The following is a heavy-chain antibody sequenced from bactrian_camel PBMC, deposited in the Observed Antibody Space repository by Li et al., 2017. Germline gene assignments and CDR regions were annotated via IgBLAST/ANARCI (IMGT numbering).Heavy chain of an antibody. D-gene: IGHD6*01. Sequence: HVQLVESGGGLVQPGGSLRLSCAASGFTLSNYYMSWVRQAPGKGLEWVSSIYTGGGSTYYANSVKGRFTISKDNAKNTLYLQMNSLNTEDTAIYYCTRDVAGNYYVSDYWGKGTQVTVS. CDR2: IYTGGGST. CDR1: GFTLSNYY. V-gene: IGHV3-2*01. J-gene: IGHJ7*01.